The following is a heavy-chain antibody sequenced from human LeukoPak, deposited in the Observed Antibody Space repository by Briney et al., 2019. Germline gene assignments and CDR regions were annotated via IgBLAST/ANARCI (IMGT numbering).Heavy chain of an antibody. V-gene: IGHV3-23*01. CDR2: ISGSGDNT. D-gene: IGHD3-22*01. J-gene: IGHJ4*02. CDR1: GFTLSSYA. CDR3: AKGSYYESSGSFYFDY. Sequence: PGGSLRLSCAASGFTLSSYAMSWVRQAPGKGLEWVSGISGSGDNTYYADSVKGRFTISRDNSKNTLYVQVNSLGTEDTAAYYCAKGSYYESSGSFYFDYWGQGTLVTVSS.